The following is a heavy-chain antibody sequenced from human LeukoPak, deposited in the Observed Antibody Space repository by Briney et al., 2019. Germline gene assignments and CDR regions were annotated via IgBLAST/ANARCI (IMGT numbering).Heavy chain of an antibody. CDR1: GGSISSGSYY. CDR3: ARGRDGYNLGYYMDV. D-gene: IGHD5-24*01. J-gene: IGHJ6*03. V-gene: IGHV4-61*02. CDR2: IYTSGST. Sequence: SETLSLTCTVSGGSISSGSYYWSWIRQPAGKGLEWIGRIYTSGSTNYNPSLKSRVTISVDTSKNQFSLKLSSVTAADTAVYYCARGRDGYNLGYYMDVWGKGTTVTISS.